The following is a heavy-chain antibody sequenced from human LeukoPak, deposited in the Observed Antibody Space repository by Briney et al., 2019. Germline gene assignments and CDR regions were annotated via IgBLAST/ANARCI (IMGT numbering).Heavy chain of an antibody. V-gene: IGHV4-39*01. CDR3: ARRTRYYYYMDV. CDR1: GGSISSSSYY. Sequence: KPSETLSLXCTVSGGSISSSSYYWGWIRQPPGKGLEWIGSIYYSGSTYYNPSLKSRVTISVDTSKNQFSLKLSSVTAADTAVYYCARRTRYYYYMDVWGKGTTVTVSS. J-gene: IGHJ6*03. CDR2: IYYSGST.